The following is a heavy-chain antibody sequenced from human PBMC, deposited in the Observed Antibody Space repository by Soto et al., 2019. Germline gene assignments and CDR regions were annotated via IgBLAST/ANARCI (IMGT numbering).Heavy chain of an antibody. V-gene: IGHV4-34*01. J-gene: IGHJ4*02. CDR2: INHSGST. CDR3: ARERVTIYLNRRYYLDY. CDR1: GGSFIGYY. Sequence: SETLSLTCAVYGGSFIGYYWSWILQPPGKGLEWIGEINHSGSTNYNPSLKSRVTISVDTSKNQFSLKLSSVTAADTAVYYCARERVTIYLNRRYYLDYRGQGTLVTVSS. D-gene: IGHD3-3*01.